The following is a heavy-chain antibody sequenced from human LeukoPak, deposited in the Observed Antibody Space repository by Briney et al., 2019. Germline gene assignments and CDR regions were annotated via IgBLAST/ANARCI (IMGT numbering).Heavy chain of an antibody. D-gene: IGHD6-13*01. Sequence: EASVKVSCKASGYTFTSYDINWVRQATGQGLEWMGWMNPNSGNTGYAQKFQGRVTMTRNTYISTAYMELSSLRSEDTAVYYCARVSSSWYRWFDPWGQGTLVTVSS. J-gene: IGHJ5*02. V-gene: IGHV1-8*01. CDR3: ARVSSSWYRWFDP. CDR1: GYTFTSYD. CDR2: MNPNSGNT.